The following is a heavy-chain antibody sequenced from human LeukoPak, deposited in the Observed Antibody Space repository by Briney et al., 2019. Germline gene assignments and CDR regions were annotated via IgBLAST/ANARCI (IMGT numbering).Heavy chain of an antibody. CDR2: INADGSIT. CDR1: GVTLSRYW. CDR3: ASSRYSGSYGDY. D-gene: IGHD1-26*01. J-gene: IGHJ4*02. V-gene: IGHV3-74*01. Sequence: PGGSLRLSCAASGVTLSRYWMHWVRQAPGKGLVWVSRINADGSITSYADSVKGRFTISRDNAKNTLYLQMNSLKTEDTAVYYCASSRYSGSYGDYWGQGTLVTVSS.